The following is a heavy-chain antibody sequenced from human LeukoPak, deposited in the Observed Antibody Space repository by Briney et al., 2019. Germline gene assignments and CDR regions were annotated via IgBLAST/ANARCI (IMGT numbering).Heavy chain of an antibody. CDR1: GGSFSGYY. J-gene: IGHJ1*01. CDR3: ATPNPAYCGGDCYFYFQH. V-gene: IGHV4-34*01. Sequence: PSETLSLTCAVYGGSFSGYYWSWIRQPPGKGLGWIGEINHSGSTNYNPSLKSRVTISVDTSKNQFSLKLSSVTAADTAVYYCATPNPAYCGGDCYFYFQHWGQGTLVTVSS. D-gene: IGHD2-21*02. CDR2: INHSGST.